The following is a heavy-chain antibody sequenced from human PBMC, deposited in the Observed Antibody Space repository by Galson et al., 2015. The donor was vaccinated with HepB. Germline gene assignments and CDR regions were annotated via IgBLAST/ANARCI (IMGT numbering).Heavy chain of an antibody. Sequence: SVKVSCKASGGTFSSYAISWVRQAPGQGLEWMGGIIPIFGTANYAQKFQGRVTITADESTSTAYMELSSLRSEDTAVYYCARAFDVVVAAGYYYYYGMDVWGQGTTVTVSS. D-gene: IGHD2-15*01. CDR1: GGTFSSYA. J-gene: IGHJ6*02. CDR3: ARAFDVVVAAGYYYYYGMDV. CDR2: IIPIFGTA. V-gene: IGHV1-69*13.